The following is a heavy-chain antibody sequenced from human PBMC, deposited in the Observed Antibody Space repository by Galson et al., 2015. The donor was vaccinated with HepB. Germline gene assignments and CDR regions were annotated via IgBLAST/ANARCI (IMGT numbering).Heavy chain of an antibody. CDR2: IYYSGST. CDR1: GGSISSYY. Sequence: SETLSLTCTVSGGSISSYYWSWIRQPPGKGLEWIGYIYYSGSTNYSPSLKSRVTISVDTSKNQFSLKLSSVTAADTAVYYCARDRRDYDFWSGYSRGLFFDPWGQGTLVTVSS. J-gene: IGHJ5*02. D-gene: IGHD3-3*01. CDR3: ARDRRDYDFWSGYSRGLFFDP. V-gene: IGHV4-59*01.